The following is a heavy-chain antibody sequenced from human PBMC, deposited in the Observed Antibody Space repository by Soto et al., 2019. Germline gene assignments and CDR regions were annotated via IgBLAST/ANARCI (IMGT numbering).Heavy chain of an antibody. Sequence: GASVKVSCKASGYTFTSYGISWVRQAPGQGLEWMGWISAYNGNTNYAQKPQGRVTMTTDTSTSTAYMELRSLRSDDTAVYHCARAVVRGVIPENWFDPWGQGTLVTVSS. CDR3: ARAVVRGVIPENWFDP. CDR1: GYTFTSYG. D-gene: IGHD3-10*01. CDR2: ISAYNGNT. J-gene: IGHJ5*02. V-gene: IGHV1-18*04.